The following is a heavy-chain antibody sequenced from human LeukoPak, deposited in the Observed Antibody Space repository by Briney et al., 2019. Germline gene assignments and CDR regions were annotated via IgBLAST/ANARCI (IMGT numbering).Heavy chain of an antibody. V-gene: IGHV3-30*04. Sequence: GGSLKLSCAASGFPFSSYSMHWVRQAPGNGLEWVAVISNDGSHKYYADSVKGRFIISRDNSKNTLSLQMNTLRPDDTAVFYCARDPNRLADYGGDYFDHWGQGTLVTVSS. CDR3: ARDPNRLADYGGDYFDH. J-gene: IGHJ4*02. CDR2: ISNDGSHK. D-gene: IGHD4-23*01. CDR1: GFPFSSYS.